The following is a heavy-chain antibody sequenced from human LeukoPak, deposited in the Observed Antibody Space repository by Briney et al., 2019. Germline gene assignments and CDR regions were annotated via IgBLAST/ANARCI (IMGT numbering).Heavy chain of an antibody. CDR1: GFTFDDYD. V-gene: IGHV3-20*04. D-gene: IGHD2-15*01. J-gene: IGHJ4*02. CDR2: INWNGGST. CDR3: AGGGGWY. Sequence: GGSLRLSCAASGFTFDDYDRSWVRQAPGKGLEWVSDINWNGGSTGYADSVKGRFTISRNNAKNSLYLQMNSLTAEDTAMYYCAGGGGWYWGQGTLVTVSS.